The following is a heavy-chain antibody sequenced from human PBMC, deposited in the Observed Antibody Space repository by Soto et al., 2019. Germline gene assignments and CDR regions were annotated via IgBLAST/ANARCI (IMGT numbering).Heavy chain of an antibody. J-gene: IGHJ4*02. D-gene: IGHD3-10*01. CDR3: ARESYYGSGATVVAY. Sequence: PSETLSLTCTVSGGSINNYYWGRIRQPPGKGLEWIGYIFYTGGANYNPSLKSRVTISVDTSKNQFSLRLSSVTAADTAMYYCARESYYGSGATVVAYWGQGTLVTVSS. CDR2: IFYTGGA. V-gene: IGHV4-59*01. CDR1: GGSINNYY.